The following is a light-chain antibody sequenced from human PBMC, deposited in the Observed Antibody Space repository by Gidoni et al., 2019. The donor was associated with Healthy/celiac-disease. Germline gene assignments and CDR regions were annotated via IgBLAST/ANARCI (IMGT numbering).Light chain of an antibody. V-gene: IGKV1-9*01. J-gene: IGKJ4*01. CDR1: QGISSY. CDR3: QQLNSYPFT. CDR2: AAS. Sequence: DIQLTQSPSFLSPSVGDRVTITCRASQGISSYLAWYQQKPGKAPKLLIYAASTLESGVPSRFSGSGSGTEFTLTISSLQPEDFATYYCQQLNSYPFTFXGXTKVEIK.